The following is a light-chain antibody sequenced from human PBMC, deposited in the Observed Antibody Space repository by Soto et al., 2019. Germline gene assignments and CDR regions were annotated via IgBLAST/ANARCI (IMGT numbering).Light chain of an antibody. CDR1: QNIISN. Sequence: EIVMTHSPATLSVSPLEIVTLSCSASQNIISNLAWYQQKPGQAPRLLIYGASTRATGIPARFSGSGSGTEFTLTISSLQSEDFAVYSCQKYNNWPINFGQGTRLEIK. V-gene: IGKV3-15*01. J-gene: IGKJ5*01. CDR2: GAS. CDR3: QKYNNWPIN.